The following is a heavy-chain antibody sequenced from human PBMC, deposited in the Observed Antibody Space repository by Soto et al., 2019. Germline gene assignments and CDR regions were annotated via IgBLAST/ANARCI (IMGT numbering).Heavy chain of an antibody. V-gene: IGHV3-74*01. CDR2: INGDGSTT. CDR1: GFTFNSYW. Sequence: EVQLVESGGGLVQPGGSLRLSCAASGFTFNSYWIHWVRQAPGEGLVWVSRINGDGSTTNYADSVKGRYSSSRDNAKKTVYLQMNRRRADDTAVYYCARGAFGAFYLDSWGQGTLVTVSS. J-gene: IGHJ4*02. CDR3: ARGAFGAFYLDS. D-gene: IGHD3-10*01.